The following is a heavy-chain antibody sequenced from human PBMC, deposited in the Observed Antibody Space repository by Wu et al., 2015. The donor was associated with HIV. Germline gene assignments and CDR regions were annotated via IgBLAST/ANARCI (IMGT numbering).Heavy chain of an antibody. CDR1: GYRFTGYY. V-gene: IGHV1-46*01. Sequence: QVHLVQSGAEVKKPGASVKVSCKASGYRFTGYYIHWVRQAPGQGLEWVGTLNPSGGRRRNALKFRDRITMTRDMSTSTVYMELKRLTSEDTAIYYCGREQYGAVSGLSMDVWGKGTTVIVFS. D-gene: IGHD3-16*01. CDR2: LNPSGGRR. CDR3: GREQYGAVSGLSMDV. J-gene: IGHJ6*04.